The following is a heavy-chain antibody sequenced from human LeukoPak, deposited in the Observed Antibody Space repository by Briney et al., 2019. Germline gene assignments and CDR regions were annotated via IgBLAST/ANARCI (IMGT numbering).Heavy chain of an antibody. CDR3: ARRYSGSYSGHFDY. J-gene: IGHJ4*02. CDR2: VYDSGST. D-gene: IGHD1-26*01. CDR1: GGSISYYY. V-gene: IGHV4-59*08. Sequence: SETLSLTCTVSGGSISYYYWIWIRQPPGKGLEWIGYVYDSGSTNYSPSLKSRVTISVDTSKNQFSLKLSSVTAADTAVYYCARRYSGSYSGHFDYWGQGTLVTVSS.